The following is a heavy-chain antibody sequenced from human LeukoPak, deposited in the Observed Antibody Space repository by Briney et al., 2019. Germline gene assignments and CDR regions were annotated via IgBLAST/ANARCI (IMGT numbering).Heavy chain of an antibody. CDR1: GGSISSGGYY. CDR2: IYYSGST. CDR3: ARGNYDILTGYFTFFPFDP. J-gene: IGHJ5*02. D-gene: IGHD3-9*01. Sequence: SETLSLTCTVSGGSISSGGYYWSWIRQHPGKGLEWIGYIYYSGSTYYNPSLKSRVTISVDTSKNQFSLKLSSVTAADTAVYYCARGNYDILTGYFTFFPFDPWGQGTLVTVSS. V-gene: IGHV4-31*03.